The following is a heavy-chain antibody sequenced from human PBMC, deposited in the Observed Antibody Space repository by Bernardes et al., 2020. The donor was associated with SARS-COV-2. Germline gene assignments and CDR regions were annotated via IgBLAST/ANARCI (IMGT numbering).Heavy chain of an antibody. CDR2: INHSGST. Sequence: SETLSLTCAVYGGSFSGYYWSWIRQPPGKGLEWIGEINHSGSTNYNPSLKSRVTISVDTSKNQFSLKLSPVTAADTAVYYCARGSLRYFDWLSRGFDPWGQGTLVTVSS. D-gene: IGHD3-9*01. CDR1: GGSFSGYY. J-gene: IGHJ5*02. V-gene: IGHV4-34*01. CDR3: ARGSLRYFDWLSRGFDP.